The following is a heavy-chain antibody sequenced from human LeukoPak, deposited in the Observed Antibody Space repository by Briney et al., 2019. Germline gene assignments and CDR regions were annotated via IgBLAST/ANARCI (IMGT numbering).Heavy chain of an antibody. J-gene: IGHJ4*02. V-gene: IGHV3-30-3*01. D-gene: IGHD3-22*01. CDR2: ISYDGSNK. Sequence: GGSLRLSCAASGFTFSSYAMHWVRQAPGKGLEWVAVISYDGSNKYYADSVKGRFTISRDNSKNTLYLQMNSLRAEDTAVYYCARVRVSEYYYDSSGYYSGDYWGQGTLVTVSS. CDR1: GFTFSSYA. CDR3: ARVRVSEYYYDSSGYYSGDY.